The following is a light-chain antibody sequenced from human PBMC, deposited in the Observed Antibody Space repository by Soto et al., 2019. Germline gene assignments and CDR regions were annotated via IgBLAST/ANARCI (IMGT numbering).Light chain of an antibody. CDR2: GAS. V-gene: IGKV3-15*01. CDR3: QQYNNWPPIT. CDR1: QSIGSSN. Sequence: EVVLTQSPGTLSLSPGERATLSCRASQSIGSSNLAWYQQKPGQAPRLLIYGASTRATGIPARFSGSGSGTEFTLTISSLQSEDFAVCYCQQYNNWPPITFGQGTRLEI. J-gene: IGKJ5*01.